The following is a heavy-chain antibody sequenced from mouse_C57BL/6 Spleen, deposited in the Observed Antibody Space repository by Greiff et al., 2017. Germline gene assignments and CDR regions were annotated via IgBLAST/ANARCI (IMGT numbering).Heavy chain of an antibody. CDR2: ISSGSSTI. D-gene: IGHD2-4*01. CDR3: ARPYYDYDGYFDY. J-gene: IGHJ2*01. CDR1: GFTFSDYG. V-gene: IGHV5-17*01. Sequence: EVKVVESGGGLVKPGGSLKLSCAASGFTFSDYGMHWVRQAPEKGLEWVAYISSGSSTIYYADTVKGRFTISRDNAKNTLFLQMTSLRSEDTAMYYCARPYYDYDGYFDYWGQGTTLTVSS.